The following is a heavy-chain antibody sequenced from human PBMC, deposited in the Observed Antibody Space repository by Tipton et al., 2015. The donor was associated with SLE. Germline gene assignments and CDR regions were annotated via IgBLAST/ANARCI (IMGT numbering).Heavy chain of an antibody. CDR2: IYYSGST. D-gene: IGHD3-22*01. CDR3: ARQRYYDSSGYYYGAFDI. J-gene: IGHJ3*02. V-gene: IGHV4-39*07. Sequence: TLSLTCTVSGGSISSSSYYWGWIRQPPGKGLEWIGSIYYSGSTYYNPSLKSRVTISVDTSKNQFSLKLSSVTAADTAVYYCARQRYYDSSGYYYGAFDIWGQGTMVTVSS. CDR1: GGSISSSSYY.